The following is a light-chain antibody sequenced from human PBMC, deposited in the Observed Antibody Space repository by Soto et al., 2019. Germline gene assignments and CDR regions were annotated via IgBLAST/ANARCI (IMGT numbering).Light chain of an antibody. CDR2: GAS. V-gene: IGKV3-15*01. CDR3: QQYNDWPPWT. CDR1: QSINSRS. J-gene: IGKJ1*01. Sequence: EIVMTQSPATLSLSPGERATLSCGASQSINSRSLAWYQQKPGQAPRLLIYGASTRATGIPARFSGSGSGTEFTLTISSLQSEDFAVYYCQQYNDWPPWTFGQGTKVDIK.